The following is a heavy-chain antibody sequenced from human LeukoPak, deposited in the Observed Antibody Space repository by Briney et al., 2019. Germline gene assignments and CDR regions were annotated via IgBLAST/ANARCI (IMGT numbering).Heavy chain of an antibody. D-gene: IGHD4-23*01. J-gene: IGHJ4*02. V-gene: IGHV3-33*01. CDR3: AREGPRGNSQFDY. Sequence: PGKSLRLSCAASGFTFSNYGMRWVRQAPGKGLEWVALIWYDGSNKYYTDSVKGRLTISRDNSKDTLFLQMNSLRAEDTAVYYCAREGPRGNSQFDYWGQGTLVTVSS. CDR2: IWYDGSNK. CDR1: GFTFSNYG.